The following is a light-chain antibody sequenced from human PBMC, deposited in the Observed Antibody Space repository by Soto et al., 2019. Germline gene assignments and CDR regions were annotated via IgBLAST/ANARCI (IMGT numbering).Light chain of an antibody. CDR2: EVF. CDR1: SNDVGGYDF. J-gene: IGLJ1*01. V-gene: IGLV2-14*01. Sequence: QSALTQPASVSGSPGQSITISCTGTSNDVGGYDFVSWYQQHPGKAPKLMLYEVFNRPSGVSDRFSGSKSGNTASLTISGLQAEDEADYFCFSYVRGASYVFGSGTKVTVL. CDR3: FSYVRGASYV.